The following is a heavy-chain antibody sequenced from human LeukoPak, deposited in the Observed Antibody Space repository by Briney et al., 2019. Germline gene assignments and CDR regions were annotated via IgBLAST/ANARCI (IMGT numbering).Heavy chain of an antibody. CDR3: ARAPTVTTPFDY. CDR2: ISYDGSNK. CDR1: GFTFSSYA. V-gene: IGHV3-30-3*01. J-gene: IGHJ4*02. Sequence: GGSLRLSCAASGFTFSSYAMHWVRQAPGKGLEWVAVISYDGSNKYYADPVKGRFTISRDNSKNTLYLQMNSLRAEDTAVYYCARAPTVTTPFDYWGQGTLVTVSS. D-gene: IGHD4-17*01.